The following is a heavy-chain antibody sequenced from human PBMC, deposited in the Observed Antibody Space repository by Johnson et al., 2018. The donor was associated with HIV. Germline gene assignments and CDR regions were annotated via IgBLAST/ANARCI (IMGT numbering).Heavy chain of an antibody. Sequence: QVQLVESGGGVVRPGGSLRLSCAASGFTFSSYALYWVRQAPGKWLEWVAVISYDGSNKYYADSVKGRFTISRDNSKNTLYLQMNSLRAEDTAVYYCARYRDCSGGTCIDAFDIWGQGTMVTVSS. CDR2: ISYDGSNK. J-gene: IGHJ3*02. CDR3: ARYRDCSGGTCIDAFDI. CDR1: GFTFSSYA. D-gene: IGHD2-15*01. V-gene: IGHV3-30-3*01.